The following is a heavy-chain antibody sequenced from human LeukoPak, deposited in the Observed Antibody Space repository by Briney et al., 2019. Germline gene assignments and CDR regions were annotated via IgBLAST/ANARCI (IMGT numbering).Heavy chain of an antibody. CDR3: ARGPNSNWSGLDF. CDR1: GFSFSGHW. CDR2: ISLTGSTT. D-gene: IGHD6-6*01. Sequence: GGSLRLSYTASGFSFSGHWMHWARQLPGKGLVWVSRISLTGSTTSYADSVKGRFTVSRDNAKNTLYLQVNNLRAEDTAVYYCARGPNSNWSGLDFWGQGTLLTVSS. V-gene: IGHV3-74*01. J-gene: IGHJ4*02.